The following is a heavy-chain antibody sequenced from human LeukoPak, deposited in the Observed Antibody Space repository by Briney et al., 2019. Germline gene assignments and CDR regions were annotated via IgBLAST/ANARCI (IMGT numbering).Heavy chain of an antibody. CDR2: INWNGGST. CDR1: GFTFDDYG. CDR3: ARDWEPGTRGLNRITMPVGY. V-gene: IGHV3-20*04. Sequence: PGGSLRLSCAASGFTFDDYGMSWVRQAPGKGLEWVSGINWNGGSTGYADSVNRRFTISRDNAKNSLYLQMNSLMAEDTALYYCARDWEPGTRGLNRITMPVGYWGQGTLVTLSS. J-gene: IGHJ4*02. D-gene: IGHD3-10*01.